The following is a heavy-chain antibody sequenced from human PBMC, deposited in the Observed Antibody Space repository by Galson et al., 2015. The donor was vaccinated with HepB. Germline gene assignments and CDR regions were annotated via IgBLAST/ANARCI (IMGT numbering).Heavy chain of an antibody. J-gene: IGHJ6*02. CDR2: ISSYNGNS. V-gene: IGHV1-18*01. D-gene: IGHD1-1*01. CDR1: GYTFTSDG. CDR3: ARDGIYHGMDV. Sequence: SVKVSCKASGYTFTSDGISWVRQAPGQGFEWVGWISSYNGNSNSAQKLQGRFSMTTDTSTNTTYMELRGLRSDDTAVYYCARDGIYHGMDVWGQGTTVTVSS.